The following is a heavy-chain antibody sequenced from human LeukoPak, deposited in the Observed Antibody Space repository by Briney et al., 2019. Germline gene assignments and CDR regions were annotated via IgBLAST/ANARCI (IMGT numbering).Heavy chain of an antibody. CDR3: AKDPFATVTTGGY. CDR2: ISGSGGST. CDR1: GFTFSSYA. D-gene: IGHD4-17*01. Sequence: GGSLRLSCAASGFTFSSYAMSWVRQAPGKGLEWVSAISGSGGSTYYADSVKGRFTISRDNSKNTLYPQMNSLRAEDTAVYYCAKDPFATVTTGGYWGQGTLVTVSS. J-gene: IGHJ4*02. V-gene: IGHV3-23*01.